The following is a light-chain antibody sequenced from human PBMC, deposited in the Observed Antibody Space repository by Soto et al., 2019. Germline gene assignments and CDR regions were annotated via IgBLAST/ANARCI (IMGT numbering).Light chain of an antibody. CDR1: QSVSDY. Sequence: EIVLTQSPATLSLSPGERATLSCRASQSVSDYLAWYQQKPGQAPRILMYDVSTRATGIPARFSGSGSGTDYSLTISSIEAEDFAVYYCRQRGDWPPWTFGQGTKVEIK. CDR3: RQRGDWPPWT. V-gene: IGKV3-11*01. J-gene: IGKJ1*01. CDR2: DVS.